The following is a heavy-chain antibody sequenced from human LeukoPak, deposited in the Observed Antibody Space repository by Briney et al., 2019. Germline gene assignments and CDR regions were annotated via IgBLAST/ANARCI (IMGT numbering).Heavy chain of an antibody. CDR1: GGSMYSYY. D-gene: IGHD3-22*01. J-gene: IGHJ4*02. CDR3: AREARDHYDGSGYYNDY. CDR2: IYTSGGT. V-gene: IGHV4-4*07. Sequence: PSETLSLTYSVSGGSMYSYYWSWIRQSAGKGLEWIGRIYTSGGTNYNPSLPSRVTMSLDMSQRQFSLKLTSLTAADTAVYYCAREARDHYDGSGYYNDYWGQGSLVTVSS.